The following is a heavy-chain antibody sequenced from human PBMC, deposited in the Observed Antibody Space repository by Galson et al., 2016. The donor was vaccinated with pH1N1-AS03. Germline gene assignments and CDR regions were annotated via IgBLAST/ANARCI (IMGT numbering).Heavy chain of an antibody. CDR1: GFTLRTYD. CDR3: ARSQYPGTPRGGLDV. J-gene: IGHJ6*02. Sequence: SLRLSCAASGFTLRTYDMHWVRQAPGKGLEWVGINRYYGSSEYYGDSMKGRISISRDNSQNTISLQMNSLRVEDTALYYCARSQYPGTPRGGLDVWGQGTTVTVSS. CDR2: NRYYGSSE. D-gene: IGHD2-15*01. V-gene: IGHV3-33*01.